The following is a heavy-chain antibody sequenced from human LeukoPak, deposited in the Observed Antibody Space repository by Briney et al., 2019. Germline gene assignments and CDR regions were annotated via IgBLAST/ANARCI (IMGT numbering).Heavy chain of an antibody. D-gene: IGHD3-22*01. J-gene: IGHJ6*04. V-gene: IGHV3-20*04. CDR3: ASSDYYDSSGGLDV. CDR1: GFTFSSYE. Sequence: GGSLRLSCAASGFTFSSYEMHWVRQAPGKGLEWVSGINWNGGSTGYADSVKGRFTISRDNAKNSLYLQMNSLRAEDTALYYCASSDYYDSSGGLDVWGKGTTVTVSS. CDR2: INWNGGST.